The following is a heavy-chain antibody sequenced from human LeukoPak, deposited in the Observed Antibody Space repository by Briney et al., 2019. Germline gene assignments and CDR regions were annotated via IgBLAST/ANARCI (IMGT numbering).Heavy chain of an antibody. J-gene: IGHJ4*02. V-gene: IGHV4-38-2*02. Sequence: PSETLSLTRTVSGYSISSGYYWGWIRPPPGKGLEGIGSIYHSGSTYYNPSLKSRVTISVDTSKNQFSLKLSSVTAADTAVYYCARLYKEPGIAVAGTADYWGQGTLVTVSS. CDR3: ARLYKEPGIAVAGTADY. D-gene: IGHD6-19*01. CDR1: GYSISSGYY. CDR2: IYHSGST.